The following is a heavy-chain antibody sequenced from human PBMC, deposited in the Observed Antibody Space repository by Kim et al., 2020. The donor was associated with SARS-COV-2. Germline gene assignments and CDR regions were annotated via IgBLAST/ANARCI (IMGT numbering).Heavy chain of an antibody. Sequence: GGSLRLSCAASGFTFSSYSMNWVRQAPGKGLEWVSSISSSSSYIYYADSVKGRFTISRDNAKNSLYLQMNSLRAEDTAVYFCARDQKRPNMVRGVIIPSPSDYWGQGTLVTVSS. CDR2: ISSSSSYI. CDR3: ARDQKRPNMVRGVIIPSPSDY. D-gene: IGHD3-10*01. V-gene: IGHV3-21*01. CDR1: GFTFSSYS. J-gene: IGHJ4*02.